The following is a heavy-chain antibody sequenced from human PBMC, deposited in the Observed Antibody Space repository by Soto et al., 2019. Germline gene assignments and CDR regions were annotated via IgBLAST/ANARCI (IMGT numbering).Heavy chain of an antibody. J-gene: IGHJ6*02. V-gene: IGHV5-51*01. CDR3: ARRGSNKTPQKYYYSYGMDV. Sequence: PVESVKISCKGSGYSFTSYWIGWVRQVPWKGLEWMGIIYPGDSDTRYSPSFQGQVTISADKSISTAYLQWSSLKASDTAMHYCARRGSNKTPQKYYYSYGMDVWGQGPPITVS. CDR2: IYPGDSDT. CDR1: GYSFTSYW. D-gene: IGHD4-4*01.